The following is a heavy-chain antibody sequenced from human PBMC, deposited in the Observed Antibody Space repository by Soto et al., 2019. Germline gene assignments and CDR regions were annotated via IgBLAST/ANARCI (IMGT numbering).Heavy chain of an antibody. J-gene: IGHJ4*02. D-gene: IGHD6-19*01. CDR3: ARAYSSGWSLPFDY. CDR1: GFTFNNYA. Sequence: GGSLRLSCAASGFTFNNYAMHWVRQAPGKGLEWVAVTSYDEKNKYHTDSVKGRFTISRDNSKNTLYLQMDNLRTEDTAVYYCARAYSSGWSLPFDYWGQGTLVTVSS. V-gene: IGHV3-30*04. CDR2: TSYDEKNK.